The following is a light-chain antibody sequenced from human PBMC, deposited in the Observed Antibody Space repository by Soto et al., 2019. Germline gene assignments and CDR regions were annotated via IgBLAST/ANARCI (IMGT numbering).Light chain of an antibody. CDR2: GAS. CDR1: QSISSS. Sequence: EIVMTQSPATLSVSPGESATLSCRASQSISSSKLAWYQQNPGQAPRLLMYGASNRATGIPARFSGSGSGTEFTLTIRSLQSEDFAVYYCQQYDYWPRTFGQGTKVEIK. V-gene: IGKV3-15*01. CDR3: QQYDYWPRT. J-gene: IGKJ1*01.